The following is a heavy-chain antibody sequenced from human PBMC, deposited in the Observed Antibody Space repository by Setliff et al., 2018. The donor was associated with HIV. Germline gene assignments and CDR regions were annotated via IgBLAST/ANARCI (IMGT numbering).Heavy chain of an antibody. Sequence: PSETLSLTCYVTDDPISSYYWSWVRQPAGKGLEWIGNIYHSGTAYYNPSFKTRVAISIDTSKNYVSLKLRSLTAADTAIYYCARDPRGLLSPVPRGYFDYWGQGALVTVSS. V-gene: IGHV4-59*12. CDR3: ARDPRGLLSPVPRGYFDY. D-gene: IGHD3-22*01. J-gene: IGHJ4*02. CDR1: DDPISSYY. CDR2: IYHSGTA.